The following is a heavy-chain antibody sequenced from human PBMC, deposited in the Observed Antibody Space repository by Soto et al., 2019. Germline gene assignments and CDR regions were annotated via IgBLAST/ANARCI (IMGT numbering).Heavy chain of an antibody. CDR3: AKGDTLDIVATSFDY. J-gene: IGHJ4*02. Sequence: GGSLRLSCAASGFTFSSYAMSWVRQAPGKGLEWVSAISGSGGSTYYADSVKGRFTISRDNSKNTLYLQMNSLRAEDTAVYYCAKGDTLDIVATSFDYWGQGTLVTVSS. D-gene: IGHD5-12*01. V-gene: IGHV3-23*01. CDR2: ISGSGGST. CDR1: GFTFSSYA.